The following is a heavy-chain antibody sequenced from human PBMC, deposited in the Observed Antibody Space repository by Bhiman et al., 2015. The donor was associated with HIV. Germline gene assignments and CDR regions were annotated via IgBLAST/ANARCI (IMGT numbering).Heavy chain of an antibody. CDR2: ISSSSSYI. D-gene: IGHD1-7*01. CDR1: GFIFRSHG. Sequence: VQLVESGGGVVQPGGSLRLSCVASGFIFRSHGMHWVRQAPGKGLEWVSSISSSSSYIYYADSVKGRFTISRDNAKNSLYLQMNSLRAEDTAVYYCATEPGGTTQGRFDYWGQGTLVTVSS. J-gene: IGHJ4*02. CDR3: ATEPGGTTQGRFDY. V-gene: IGHV3-21*03.